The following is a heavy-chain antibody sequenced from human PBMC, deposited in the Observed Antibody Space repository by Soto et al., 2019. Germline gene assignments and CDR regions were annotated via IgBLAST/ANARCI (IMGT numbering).Heavy chain of an antibody. D-gene: IGHD3-9*01. CDR2: IYYSGST. CDR3: ARGHPDYDILTGYKGPYVDY. CDR1: GGSISSYY. V-gene: IGHV4-59*01. J-gene: IGHJ4*02. Sequence: SETLSLTCTVSGGSISSYYWSWIRQPPGKGLEWIGYIYYSGSTNYNPSLKSRVNISVDTSKNQFSLKLSSVTAADTAVYYFARGHPDYDILTGYKGPYVDYWGQGTLVTVSS.